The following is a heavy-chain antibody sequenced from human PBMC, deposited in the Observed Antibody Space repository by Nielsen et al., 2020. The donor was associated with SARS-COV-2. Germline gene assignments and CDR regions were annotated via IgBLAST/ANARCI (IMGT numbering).Heavy chain of an antibody. CDR1: GGSFSGYY. CDR3: ARLRSDSSGYSPFDY. D-gene: IGHD3-22*01. CDR2: INHSGST. J-gene: IGHJ4*02. Sequence: SETLSLTCAVYGGSFSGYYWSWIRQPPGKGLEWIGEINHSGSTNYNPSLKSRVTISLDTSKNQLSLKLNSVTAADTAMYYCARLRSDSSGYSPFDYWGQGTLVTVSS. V-gene: IGHV4-34*01.